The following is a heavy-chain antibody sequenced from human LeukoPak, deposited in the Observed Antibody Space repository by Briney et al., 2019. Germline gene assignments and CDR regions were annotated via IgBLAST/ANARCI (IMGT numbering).Heavy chain of an antibody. CDR3: ARDQPVFTYMDV. V-gene: IGHV1-2*06. CDR1: GYTFTGYY. CDR2: INPNSGGT. Sequence: ASVKVSCKASGYTFTGYYMHWVRQAPGQGLEWMGRINPNSGGTNYAQKFQGRVTMTRDTSIRTAYMELSRLRSGDTAVYYCARDQPVFTYMDVWGKGTTVTVSS. J-gene: IGHJ6*03. D-gene: IGHD1-14*01.